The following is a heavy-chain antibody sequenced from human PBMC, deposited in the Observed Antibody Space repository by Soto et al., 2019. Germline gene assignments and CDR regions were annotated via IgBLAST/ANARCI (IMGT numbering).Heavy chain of an antibody. CDR1: GGSISSSNW. Sequence: LSLTCAVPGGSISSSNWLSWVRQPPGKGLEWIGEIYHSGSTNYNPSLKSRVTISVDKSKNQFSLKLSSVTAADTAVYYCASSSGYDILTGYYTNYYYGMDVWGQGTTVTISS. V-gene: IGHV4-4*02. CDR2: IYHSGST. D-gene: IGHD3-9*01. J-gene: IGHJ6*02. CDR3: ASSSGYDILTGYYTNYYYGMDV.